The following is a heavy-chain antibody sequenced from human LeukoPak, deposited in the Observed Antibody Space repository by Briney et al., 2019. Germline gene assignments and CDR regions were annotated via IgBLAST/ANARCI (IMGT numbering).Heavy chain of an antibody. Sequence: KTSESLSLTCTVSGGSISSYYWSWIRQPPGKGLEWIGYIYYSGSNNYNPSLKSRVTISVDTSKNQFSLNLSSVTAADTAVYYCARESTTAGGYNWFDPWGQGTLVTVSS. V-gene: IGHV4-59*01. D-gene: IGHD4-11*01. J-gene: IGHJ5*02. CDR3: ARESTTAGGYNWFDP. CDR1: GGSISSYY. CDR2: IYYSGSN.